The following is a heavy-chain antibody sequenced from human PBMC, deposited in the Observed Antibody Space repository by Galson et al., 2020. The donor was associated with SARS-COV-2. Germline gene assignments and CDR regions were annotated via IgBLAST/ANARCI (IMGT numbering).Heavy chain of an antibody. J-gene: IGHJ4*02. Sequence: HGESPKIPCKGSGYSFTSYWIGWVRPMPGKGLEWMRNISPRDSDTTYSPSFQGQVTRSADNSIRTAYQQWSSLKAPDTAMYYCARLTGTTVTTEVVDYWGQGTLGTVSS. CDR2: ISPRDSDT. CDR1: GYSFTSYW. D-gene: IGHD4-4*01. CDR3: ARLTGTTVTTEVVDY. V-gene: IGHV5-51*01.